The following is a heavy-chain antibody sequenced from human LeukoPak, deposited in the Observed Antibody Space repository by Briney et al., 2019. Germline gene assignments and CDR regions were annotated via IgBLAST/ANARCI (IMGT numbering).Heavy chain of an antibody. J-gene: IGHJ4*02. CDR3: ARDLGAGPQWELHSRGIEFDY. V-gene: IGHV1-18*01. Sequence: GASVKVSCKASGYTSTSYGISWVRQAPGQGLEWMGWISAYNGNTNYAQKLQGRVTMTTDTSTSTAYMELRSLRSDDTAVYYCARDLGAGPQWELHSRGIEFDYWGQGTLVTVSP. CDR2: ISAYNGNT. D-gene: IGHD1-26*01. CDR1: GYTSTSYG.